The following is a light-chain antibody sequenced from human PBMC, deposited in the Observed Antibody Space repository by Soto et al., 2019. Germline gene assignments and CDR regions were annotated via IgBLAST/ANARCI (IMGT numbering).Light chain of an antibody. Sequence: EIVMTQSPATLSVSTGERATLSCRASQSVSSNLAWYQQKPGQAPRLLIYGASTRATGIPARFSGGGSGTEFTLTISSLQSEDFAVYYCQQYNNWPRTFGQGPKVDIK. CDR2: GAS. CDR3: QQYNNWPRT. J-gene: IGKJ1*01. CDR1: QSVSSN. V-gene: IGKV3-15*01.